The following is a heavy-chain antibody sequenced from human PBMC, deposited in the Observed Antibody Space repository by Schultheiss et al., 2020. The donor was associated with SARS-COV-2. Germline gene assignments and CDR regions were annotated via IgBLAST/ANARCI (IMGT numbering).Heavy chain of an antibody. Sequence: GGSLRLSCAASGFTVSSNFMSWVRQAPGKGLEWVSVIYRGGNTYYADSVKGRFTISRDNSKNTLYLQMNSLRAEDTAVYYCARSSGGSCYGPCASDIWGQGTMVTVSS. CDR1: GFTVSSNF. CDR3: ARSSGGSCYGPCASDI. J-gene: IGHJ3*02. CDR2: IYRGGNT. V-gene: IGHV3-66*01. D-gene: IGHD2-15*01.